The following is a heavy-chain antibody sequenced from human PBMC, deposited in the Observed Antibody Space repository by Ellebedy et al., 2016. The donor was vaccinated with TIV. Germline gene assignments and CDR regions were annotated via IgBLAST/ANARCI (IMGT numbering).Heavy chain of an antibody. V-gene: IGHV4-31*03. CDR2: IYYSGRT. J-gene: IGHJ3*02. CDR3: ARDANDYGIDAFDI. CDR1: GASIASGGYY. Sequence: SETLSLTCRVSGASIASGGYYWNWIRHHPGTGLEWIGYIYYSGRTEYNPSLKSRVSMSVDPSKTQFSLRLTSVTAADTAVYFCARDANDYGIDAFDIWGHGTMVTVSA. D-gene: IGHD4-17*01.